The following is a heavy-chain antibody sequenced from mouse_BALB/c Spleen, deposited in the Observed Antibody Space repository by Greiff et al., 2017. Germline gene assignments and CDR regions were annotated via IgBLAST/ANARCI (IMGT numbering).Heavy chain of an antibody. CDR1: GFTFSSYA. Sequence: EVQLVESGGGLVKPGGSLKLSCAASGFTFSSYAMSWVRQTPEKRLEWVATISSGGSYTYYPDTVKGRFTISRDNAKNTLYLQMSSLKSEDTAMYYCARRGYRYDFDYWGQGTTLTVSS. J-gene: IGHJ2*01. V-gene: IGHV5-9-3*01. D-gene: IGHD2-14*01. CDR3: ARRGYRYDFDY. CDR2: ISSGGSYT.